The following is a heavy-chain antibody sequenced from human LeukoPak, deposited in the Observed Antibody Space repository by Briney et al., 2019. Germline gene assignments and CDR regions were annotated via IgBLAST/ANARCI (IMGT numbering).Heavy chain of an antibody. CDR1: GGSISSGSYC. V-gene: IGHV4-61*02. CDR2: IYTSGST. Sequence: SETLSLTCTVSGGSISSGSYCWSWIRQPAGKGLEWIGRIYTSGSTNYNPSLKSRVTISVDTSKNQFSLKLSSVTAADTAVYYCARGTDYDFWSGYPYPLDYWGQGTLVTVSS. D-gene: IGHD3-3*01. J-gene: IGHJ4*02. CDR3: ARGTDYDFWSGYPYPLDY.